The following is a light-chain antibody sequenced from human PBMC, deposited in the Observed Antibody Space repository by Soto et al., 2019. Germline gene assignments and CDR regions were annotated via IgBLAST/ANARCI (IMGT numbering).Light chain of an antibody. Sequence: EIVLTQSPATLSLSPGERATLSCRASQSVSSYLAWYQQKHGQAPRILIYDASNRATGIPARFSGSGSGTDFTLTISRLEPEDFEVYYCQQRNNWPGTFGQGTKVDIK. V-gene: IGKV3-11*01. CDR3: QQRNNWPGT. J-gene: IGKJ1*01. CDR2: DAS. CDR1: QSVSSY.